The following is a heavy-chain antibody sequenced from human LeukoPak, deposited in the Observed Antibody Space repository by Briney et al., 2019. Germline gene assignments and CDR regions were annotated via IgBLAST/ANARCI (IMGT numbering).Heavy chain of an antibody. CDR1: GFTFSNFP. V-gene: IGHV3-23*01. D-gene: IGHD3-22*01. CDR2: ISNSGGST. CDR3: AKEEGYYYDSGGYYVEYFQH. Sequence: GGSLRLSCAASGFTFSNFPMAWVRQAPGKGLEWVSLISNSGGSTYYADSVKGRFTFSRDNSKNTLYLQMNSLRAEDTAVYYCAKEEGYYYDSGGYYVEYFQHWGQGTLVTVSS. J-gene: IGHJ1*01.